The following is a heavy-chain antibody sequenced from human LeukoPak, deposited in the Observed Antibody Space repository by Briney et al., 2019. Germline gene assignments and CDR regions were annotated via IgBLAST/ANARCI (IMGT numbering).Heavy chain of an antibody. CDR1: GYTFTSYG. V-gene: IGHV1-3*03. J-gene: IGHJ4*02. Sequence: GASVKVSCKASGYTFTSYGISWVRQAPGQRLEWMGWINAGNGNTKYSQEFQGRVTITRDTSASTAYMELSSLRSEDMAVYYCARGAYSSSSLFDYWGQGTLVTVSS. CDR2: INAGNGNT. D-gene: IGHD6-6*01. CDR3: ARGAYSSSSLFDY.